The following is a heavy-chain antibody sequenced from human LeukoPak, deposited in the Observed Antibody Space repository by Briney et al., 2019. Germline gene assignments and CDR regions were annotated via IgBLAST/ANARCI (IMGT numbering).Heavy chain of an antibody. CDR3: ARERGRFGESTSYYFDY. CDR2: IYYSGST. V-gene: IGHV4-59*01. J-gene: IGHJ4*02. Sequence: SETLSLTCTVSGGSISSYYWSWFRKPPGKGLEWIGYIYYSGSTNYNPSLKSRVTISVDTSKNQFSLKLSSVTAADTAVYYCARERGRFGESTSYYFDYWGQGTLVTVSS. D-gene: IGHD3-10*01. CDR1: GGSISSYY.